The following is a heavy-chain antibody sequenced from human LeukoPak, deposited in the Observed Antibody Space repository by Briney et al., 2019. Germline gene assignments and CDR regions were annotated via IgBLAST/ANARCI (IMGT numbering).Heavy chain of an antibody. Sequence: SETLSLTCTVSGDSISSSSYYWGWIRQPPGKGLEWIGSIYYSGSTYYNPSLKSRVTISVDTSKNQFSLKLSSVTAADTAVYYCARSSIVVVIATSGLFDYWGQGTLVTVSS. CDR3: ARSSIVVVIATSGLFDY. D-gene: IGHD3-22*01. J-gene: IGHJ4*02. CDR2: IYYSGST. V-gene: IGHV4-39*07. CDR1: GDSISSSSYY.